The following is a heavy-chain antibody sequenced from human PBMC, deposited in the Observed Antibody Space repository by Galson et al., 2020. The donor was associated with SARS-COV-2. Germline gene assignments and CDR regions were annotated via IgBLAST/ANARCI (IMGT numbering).Heavy chain of an antibody. V-gene: IGHV1-69*13. CDR1: EGTFDNYG. Sequence: SVKVSCRASEGTFDNYGITWVRQAPGQGLDWMGGFIPVFRTSTYAQKFQGRVSITAEELPTTVYMELTSLTSEDPAVYYCARLRYYNSSGDYRWVDPWGQGTLVTVSS. D-gene: IGHD3-10*01. J-gene: IGHJ5*02. CDR2: FIPVFRTS. CDR3: ARLRYYNSSGDYRWVDP.